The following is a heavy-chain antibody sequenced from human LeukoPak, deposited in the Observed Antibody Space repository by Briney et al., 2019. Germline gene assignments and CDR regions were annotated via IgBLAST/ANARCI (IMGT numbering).Heavy chain of an antibody. V-gene: IGHV1-3*01. Sequence: ASVKVSCKASGYTFTSYYMHWVRQAPGQRLEWMGWINAGDGNTKYSQEFQGRVTMTTDTSTSTAYMELRSLRSDDTAVYYCARHDYDILTPYNWFDPWGQGTLVTVSS. D-gene: IGHD3-9*01. CDR2: INAGDGNT. J-gene: IGHJ5*02. CDR1: GYTFTSYY. CDR3: ARHDYDILTPYNWFDP.